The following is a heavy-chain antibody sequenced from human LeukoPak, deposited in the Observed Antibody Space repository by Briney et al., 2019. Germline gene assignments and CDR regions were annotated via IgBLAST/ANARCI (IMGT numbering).Heavy chain of an antibody. V-gene: IGHV3-21*01. CDR3: ASSPRSLPGPPWDY. D-gene: IGHD2-2*01. CDR1: GFTFSSYS. CDR2: ISSSSSYI. J-gene: IGHJ4*02. Sequence: GGSLRLSCAASGFTFSSYSMNWVRQAPGKGLEWVSSISSSSSYIYYADSVKGRFTISRDNAKNSLYLQMNSLRAEDTAVYYCASSPRSLPGPPWDYWGQGTLVTVSS.